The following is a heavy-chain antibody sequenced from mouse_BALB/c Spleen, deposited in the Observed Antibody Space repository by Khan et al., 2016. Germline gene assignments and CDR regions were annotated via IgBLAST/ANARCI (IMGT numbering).Heavy chain of an antibody. CDR1: GYTFADYE. D-gene: IGHD2-5*01. CDR3: TALVTH. Sequence: QVRLQQSGAELVRPGASVKLSCKALGYTFADYEMHWVIQTPVHGLEWIGLIHPGSGGTAYNQKFEGNATLTADKSSSTAYMEPSSLTSEDSAVYYCTALVTHWGQGTLVTVSA. CDR2: IHPGSGGT. J-gene: IGHJ3*01. V-gene: IGHV1-15*01.